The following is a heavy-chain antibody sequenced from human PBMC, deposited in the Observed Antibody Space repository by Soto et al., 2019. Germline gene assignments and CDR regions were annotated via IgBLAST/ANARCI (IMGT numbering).Heavy chain of an antibody. Sequence: GGSLRLSCAASGFTFTNYWMTWVRQAPGKGLEWVANIKEDGREKYHVDSVKGRFTISRDNAKNSLYLQMNSLRGDDTAVYYCARMSGYDPTLFDYWGQGIXVTVSS. CDR1: GFTFTNYW. CDR3: ARMSGYDPTLFDY. V-gene: IGHV3-7*01. CDR2: IKEDGREK. J-gene: IGHJ4*02. D-gene: IGHD5-12*01.